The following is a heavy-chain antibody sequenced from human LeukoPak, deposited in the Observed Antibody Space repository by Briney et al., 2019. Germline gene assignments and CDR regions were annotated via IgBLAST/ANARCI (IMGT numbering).Heavy chain of an antibody. CDR1: GGTFSSYA. D-gene: IGHD2-2*01. CDR2: IIPILGIA. Sequence: ASVKASCKASGGTFSSYAISWVRQAPGQGLEWMGRIIPILGIANYAQKFQGRVTITADKSTSTAYMELSSLRSEDTAVYYCARDWVYCSSTSCYDYYYYGMDVWGQGTTVTVSS. V-gene: IGHV1-69*04. CDR3: ARDWVYCSSTSCYDYYYYGMDV. J-gene: IGHJ6*02.